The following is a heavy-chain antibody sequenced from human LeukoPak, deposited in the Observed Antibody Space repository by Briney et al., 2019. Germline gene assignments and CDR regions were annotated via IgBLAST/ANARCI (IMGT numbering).Heavy chain of an antibody. CDR1: GYTFTSYG. CDR2: LNPNSGDT. D-gene: IGHD3-10*01. J-gene: IGHJ3*02. CDR3: ARLPRGHPRVFDI. Sequence: ASVKVSCKASGYTFTSYGISWVRQATGQGLEWLGYLNPNSGDTGYAQKFQGRVILTRNTSISTAYMELSSLRSEDTAVYYCARLPRGHPRVFDIWGQGTMVTVSS. V-gene: IGHV1-8*02.